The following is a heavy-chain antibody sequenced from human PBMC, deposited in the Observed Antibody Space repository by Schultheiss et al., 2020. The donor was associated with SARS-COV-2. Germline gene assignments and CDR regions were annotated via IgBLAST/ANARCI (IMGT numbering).Heavy chain of an antibody. J-gene: IGHJ5*02. Sequence: SVKVSCKASGYTFTSYGISWVRQAPGQGLEWMGGIIPIFGTANYAQKFQGRVTITADKSTSTAYMELSSLRSEDTAVYYCAREPSIAAAAYNWFDPWGQGTLVTVSS. CDR1: GYTFTSYG. CDR2: IIPIFGTA. D-gene: IGHD6-13*01. CDR3: AREPSIAAAAYNWFDP. V-gene: IGHV1-69*06.